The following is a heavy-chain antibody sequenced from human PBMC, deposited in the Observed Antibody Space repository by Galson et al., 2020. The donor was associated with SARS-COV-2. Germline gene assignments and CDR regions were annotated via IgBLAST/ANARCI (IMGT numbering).Heavy chain of an antibody. V-gene: IGHV3-21*01. CDR3: ARVGGMATTPANYYYYGVDV. Sequence: GGSLRLSCAASGFPFSSYSMNWVRQAPGKGLEWVSSISAGSSYIYYADSVRGRFTISRDNAKNSLYLQMNSQRADDTAVYYCARVGGMATTPANYYYYGVDVWCPGTTVIVSS. J-gene: IGHJ6*02. CDR1: GFPFSSYS. D-gene: IGHD3-16*01. CDR2: ISAGSSYI.